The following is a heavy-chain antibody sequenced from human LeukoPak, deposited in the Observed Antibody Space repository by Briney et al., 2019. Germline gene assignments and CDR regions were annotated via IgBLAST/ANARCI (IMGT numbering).Heavy chain of an antibody. CDR3: AKESPYRAPTRTYYFDY. D-gene: IGHD1-14*01. V-gene: IGHV3-21*04. CDR1: GFTFSSYS. J-gene: IGHJ4*02. Sequence: GGSLRLSCSASGFTFSSYSMNWVRQAPGKGLEWVSSISSSSSYIYYADSVKGRFTISRDNSRNTLYLEMNSLRGEDTAVYYCAKESPYRAPTRTYYFDYWGQGTLVTVSS. CDR2: ISSSSSYI.